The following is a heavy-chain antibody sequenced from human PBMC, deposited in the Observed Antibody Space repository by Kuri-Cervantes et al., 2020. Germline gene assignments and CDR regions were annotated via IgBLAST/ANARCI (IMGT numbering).Heavy chain of an antibody. D-gene: IGHD5/OR15-5a*01. CDR2: INHSGST. V-gene: IGHV4-34*01. CDR1: GGSLSGDY. CDR3: ARVSCVYPFDY. Sequence: ESLKISCAVYGGSLSGDYWNWIRQPPGKGLEWIGEINHSGSTKNNPSLKSRVTISADTSKNQFSLKLSSVTAADTAVYYCARVSCVYPFDYWGQGTLVTVSS. J-gene: IGHJ4*02.